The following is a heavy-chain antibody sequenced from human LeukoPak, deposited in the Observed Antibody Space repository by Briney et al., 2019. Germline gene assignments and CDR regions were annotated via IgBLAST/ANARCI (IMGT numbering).Heavy chain of an antibody. CDR1: AYTFTDYY. V-gene: IGHV1-2*02. CDR2: INPKSGGRDT. CDR3: AKGHYDGDHPHYDGGSVGS. J-gene: IGHJ4*02. Sequence: ASVTVSCKALAYTFTDYYIHWVRQAPGQGLEWMGWINPKSGGRDTNYAQKFRGRVTMTTDTSISTAYMELSRLRSDDTAVYFCAKGHYDGDHPHYDGGSVGSWGQGTHITVSS. D-gene: IGHD2-21*01.